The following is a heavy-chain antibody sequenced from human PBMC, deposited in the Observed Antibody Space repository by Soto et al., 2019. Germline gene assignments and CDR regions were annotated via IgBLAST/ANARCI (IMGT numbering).Heavy chain of an antibody. J-gene: IGHJ4*03. CDR3: AREMVRGVGSDY. D-gene: IGHD3-10*01. CDR2: ISTYNGNT. CDR1: GYTFTSYG. V-gene: IGHV1-18*01. Sequence: ASVKVSCKASGYTFTSYGISWVRQAPGQGLEWMGWISTYNGNTKYAQKLQGRVTMTTDTSTSTAYMELRSLRSDDTAVFYCAREMVRGVGSDYWGHGTLITDSS.